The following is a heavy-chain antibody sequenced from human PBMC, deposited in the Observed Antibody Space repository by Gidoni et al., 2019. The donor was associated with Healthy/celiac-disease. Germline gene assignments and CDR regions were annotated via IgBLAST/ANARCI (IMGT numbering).Heavy chain of an antibody. V-gene: IGHV3-30*18. Sequence: QVQLVESGGGVVQPGRSLRLSCAASGFTFSSYGRHWVRQAPGKGLGWVAVISYDGSNKYYADSVKGRFTISRDNSKNTLYLQMNSLRAEDTAVYYCAKDLTDQFGVVMGWGQGTLVTVSS. D-gene: IGHD3-3*01. CDR2: ISYDGSNK. CDR3: AKDLTDQFGVVMG. J-gene: IGHJ4*02. CDR1: GFTFSSYG.